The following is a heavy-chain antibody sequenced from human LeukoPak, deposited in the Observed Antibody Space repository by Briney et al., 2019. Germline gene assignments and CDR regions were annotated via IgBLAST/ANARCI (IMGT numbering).Heavy chain of an antibody. CDR2: IYSSGST. CDR1: GGSISSYY. J-gene: IGHJ6*03. Sequence: SETLSLTCIVSGGSISSYYWSWIRQPPGKGLEWIGYIYSSGSTNYNPSLKSRVTMSVDTSKNQFSLKVSSVTAADTAVYYCARVFDSGSQAYFYYMDVWGKGTTVTISS. D-gene: IGHD3-10*01. V-gene: IGHV4-59*01. CDR3: ARVFDSGSQAYFYYMDV.